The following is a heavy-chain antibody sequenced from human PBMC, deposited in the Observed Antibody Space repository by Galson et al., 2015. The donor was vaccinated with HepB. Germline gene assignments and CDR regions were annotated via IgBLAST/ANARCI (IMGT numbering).Heavy chain of an antibody. J-gene: IGHJ4*02. CDR3: ATGAPRGSFDDFDY. D-gene: IGHD3-10*01. CDR2: IKYDGGDK. V-gene: IGHV3-7*03. CDR1: GFSFSNYW. Sequence: SLRLSCAASGFSFSNYWLTWIRQAPGKGLEWVAHIKYDGGDKYYADSVKGRFAISRDNAKNSLCLQMNSLRAEDTAVYYCATGAPRGSFDDFDYWGQGTLITVSS.